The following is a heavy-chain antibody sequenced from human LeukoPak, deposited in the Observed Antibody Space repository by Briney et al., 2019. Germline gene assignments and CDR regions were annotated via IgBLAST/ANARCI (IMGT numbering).Heavy chain of an antibody. D-gene: IGHD3-10*01. J-gene: IGHJ4*02. CDR2: IYSGGST. CDR3: ARAYYGSDYYFDY. Sequence: GGSLRLSCAASGFTVSSNYMSWVRQAPGKGLEWVSVIYSGGSTYYADSVKGRFTISRDNSKNTLYLQMNSLRAEDTAVYYCARAYYGSDYYFDYWGQGTLVTVSS. CDR1: GFTVSSNY. V-gene: IGHV3-66*01.